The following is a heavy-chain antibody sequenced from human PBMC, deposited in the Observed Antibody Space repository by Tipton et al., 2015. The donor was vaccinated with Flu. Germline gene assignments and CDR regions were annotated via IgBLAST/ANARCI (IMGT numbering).Heavy chain of an antibody. Sequence: SLRLSCAASGFSFSRYWMSWVRQAPGKGLEWVANIKQDGSEKRYVDSVRGRLTISRDNAKNSLYLQINSLRVEDMAVYYCAKDDNVGATDYWGQGILVTVSS. CDR3: AKDDNVGATDY. CDR2: IKQDGSEK. V-gene: IGHV3-7*01. CDR1: GFSFSRYW. J-gene: IGHJ4*02. D-gene: IGHD1-26*01.